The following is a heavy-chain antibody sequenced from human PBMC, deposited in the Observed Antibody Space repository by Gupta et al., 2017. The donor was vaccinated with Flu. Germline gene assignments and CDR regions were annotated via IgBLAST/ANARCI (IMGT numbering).Heavy chain of an antibody. CDR2: IYYSGST. Sequence: QVQLQESGPGLVKPSETLSLTCPVSGGSISSYYWSWIRQPPGKGLEWIGYIYYSGSTNYNPSLKSRVTISVDTSKNQFSLKLSSVTAADTAVYYCARVAAPPYGYFDLWGRGTLVTVSS. CDR3: ARVAAPPYGYFDL. CDR1: GGSISSYY. V-gene: IGHV4-59*01. J-gene: IGHJ2*01. D-gene: IGHD6-19*01.